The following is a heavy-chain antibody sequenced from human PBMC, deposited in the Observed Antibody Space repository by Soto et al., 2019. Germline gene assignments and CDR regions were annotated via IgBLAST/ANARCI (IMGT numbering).Heavy chain of an antibody. CDR1: GFTFSSYG. J-gene: IGHJ4*02. Sequence: PGGSLRLSCAASGFTFSSYGMHWVRQAPGKGLEWVAVISYDGSNKYYADSVKGRFTISKDNSKNTLYLQMNSLRAEDTAVYYCAKDRVPTMIVVVMPGYWGQGTLVTVPS. D-gene: IGHD3-22*01. CDR2: ISYDGSNK. CDR3: AKDRVPTMIVVVMPGY. V-gene: IGHV3-30*18.